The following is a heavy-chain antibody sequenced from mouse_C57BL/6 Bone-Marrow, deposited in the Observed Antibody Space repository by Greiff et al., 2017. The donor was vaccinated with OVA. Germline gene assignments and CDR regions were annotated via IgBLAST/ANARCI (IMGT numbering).Heavy chain of an antibody. CDR3: ARWDRWLLLFAY. V-gene: IGHV1-81*01. CDR2: IYPRSGNT. D-gene: IGHD2-3*01. J-gene: IGHJ3*01. CDR1: GYTFTSYG. Sequence: QVQLQQSGAELARPGASVKLSCKASGYTFTSYGISWVKQRTGQGLEWIGEIYPRSGNTYYNEKFKGKATLTADKSSSTAYMELRSLTSEDSAVYFCARWDRWLLLFAYWGQGTLVTVSA.